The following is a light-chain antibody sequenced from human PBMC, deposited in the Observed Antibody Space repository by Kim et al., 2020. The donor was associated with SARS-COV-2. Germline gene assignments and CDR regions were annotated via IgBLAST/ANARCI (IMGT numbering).Light chain of an antibody. V-gene: IGLV4-69*02. CDR1: SGNSNYA. CDR3: QTWGTGIVV. CDR2: LNSDGSH. Sequence: ASVKLTCTLSSGNSNYAIAWHQQQPEKGPRYLMRLNSDGSHSKGDGIPDRFSGSRSGAERYLTISSLQSEDEADYYCQTWGTGIVVFGGGTKLTVL. J-gene: IGLJ2*01.